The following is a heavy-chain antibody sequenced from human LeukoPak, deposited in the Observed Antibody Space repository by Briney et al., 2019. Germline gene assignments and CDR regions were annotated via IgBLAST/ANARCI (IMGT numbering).Heavy chain of an antibody. CDR3: AKAVRSMVTGGGYFDS. D-gene: IGHD3-10*01. CDR1: GFAFSNYA. J-gene: IGHJ4*02. CDR2: LSGGGDSR. V-gene: IGHV3-23*01. Sequence: GGSLRLSCAASGFAFSNYAMSWVRQAPGKGLEWVSSLSGGGDSRYYADSVMGRFTISRDDSKNTLYLQMSSLRAEDTAVYYCAKAVRSMVTGGGYFDSWGQGTLVTVSS.